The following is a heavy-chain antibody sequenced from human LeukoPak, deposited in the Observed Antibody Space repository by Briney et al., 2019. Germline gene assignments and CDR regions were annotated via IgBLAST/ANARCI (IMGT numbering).Heavy chain of an antibody. V-gene: IGHV4-31*03. CDR1: GGSISSGGYY. D-gene: IGHD2-21*02. CDR2: IYYSGST. CDR3: ARDRVVVTATSSYWYFDL. J-gene: IGHJ2*01. Sequence: PSETLSLTCTVSGGSISSGGYYWSWIRQHPGKGLEWIGYIYYSGSTYYNPSLKSRVTISVDTSKNQFSLKLSSVTAADTAVYYCARDRVVVTATSSYWYFDLWAVAPWSLSPQ.